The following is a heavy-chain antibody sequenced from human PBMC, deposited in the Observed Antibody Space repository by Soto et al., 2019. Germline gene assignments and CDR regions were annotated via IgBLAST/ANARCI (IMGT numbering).Heavy chain of an antibody. Sequence: HATWKESGLVLVKPTDPLTLTCTVSGFSLSNARMGVNWIRQPHGKALEWLAHIFSNDEKSYSTSLKSSLTITKNTSKSQVVLTMTNMDPVDTATYSCARIYYDFLSGYLNWFDLVGQSTLVTVSA. CDR3: ARIYYDFLSGYLNWFDL. CDR1: GFSLSNARMG. V-gene: IGHV2-26*01. CDR2: IFSNDEK. J-gene: IGHJ5*02. D-gene: IGHD3-3*01.